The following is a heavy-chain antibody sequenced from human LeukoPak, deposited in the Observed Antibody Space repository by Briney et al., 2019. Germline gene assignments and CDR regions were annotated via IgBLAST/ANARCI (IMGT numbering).Heavy chain of an antibody. CDR2: ISGSGGSA. Sequence: GGSLRLSCAASGFTFSSYAMSWVRQAPGKGLEWVSAISGSGGSAYYADSAKGRFTISRDNSKNTLYLQMNSLRAEDTAVYYCAKVKKHIVVVPAAPLDYWGQGTLVTVSS. J-gene: IGHJ4*02. CDR3: AKVKKHIVVVPAAPLDY. V-gene: IGHV3-23*01. CDR1: GFTFSSYA. D-gene: IGHD2-2*01.